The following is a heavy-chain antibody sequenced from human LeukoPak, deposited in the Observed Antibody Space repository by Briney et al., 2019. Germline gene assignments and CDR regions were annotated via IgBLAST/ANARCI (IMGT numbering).Heavy chain of an antibody. CDR3: ARVMGRLVRTWYFDL. J-gene: IGHJ2*01. V-gene: IGHV3-66*01. CDR1: GFTFSITY. CDR2: IYDGGFT. Sequence: PGGSLRLSCTASGFTFSITYMAWLRQAPGKGLEWVSVIYDGGFTDYTDSVKGRFTISRDNSKSTLYLQMNTLRAEDTAVYYCARVMGRLVRTWYFDLWGRGTLVTVSS. D-gene: IGHD3-9*01.